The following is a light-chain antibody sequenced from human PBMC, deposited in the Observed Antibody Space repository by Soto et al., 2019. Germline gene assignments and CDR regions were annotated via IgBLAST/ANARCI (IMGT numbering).Light chain of an antibody. J-gene: IGLJ1*01. V-gene: IGLV1-40*01. CDR3: QSYDSSLTGRYV. Sequence: SVRRPAPPVSWAPRARGTHSFTWGHPNIRTGYDVHWYQQLPGTAPKLLIYANNNRPSGVPDRFSGSKSGTSASLAITGLQAEDEADYYCQSYDSSLTGRYVFGTGTKVTVL. CDR2: ANN. CDR1: HPNIRTGYD.